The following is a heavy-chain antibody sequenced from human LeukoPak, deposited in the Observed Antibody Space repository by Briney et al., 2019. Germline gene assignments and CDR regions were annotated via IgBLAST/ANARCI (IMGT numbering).Heavy chain of an antibody. V-gene: IGHV7-4-1*02. CDR1: GYTFTSYA. Sequence: VASVKVSCKASGYTFTSYAMNWVRQAPGQGLEWIGWINTNTGSPTYAQGFTGRFVFSLDTSVSTAYLQISSLKAEDTAVYYCAREWLEPVDYWGQGTLVTVSS. J-gene: IGHJ4*02. CDR3: AREWLEPVDY. D-gene: IGHD6-19*01. CDR2: INTNTGSP.